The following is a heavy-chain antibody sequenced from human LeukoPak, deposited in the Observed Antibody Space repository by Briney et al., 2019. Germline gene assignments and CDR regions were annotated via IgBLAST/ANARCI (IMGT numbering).Heavy chain of an antibody. Sequence: GGSLRLSCAASGFTFSSHAMHWVRQAPGKGLEWVAVISYDGSNKYYADSVKGRFTISRDNSKNTLYLQMNSLRAEDTAVYYCARDMVRGVIRYYFDYWGQGTLVTVSS. V-gene: IGHV3-30-3*01. CDR3: ARDMVRGVIRYYFDY. CDR2: ISYDGSNK. J-gene: IGHJ4*02. CDR1: GFTFSSHA. D-gene: IGHD3-10*01.